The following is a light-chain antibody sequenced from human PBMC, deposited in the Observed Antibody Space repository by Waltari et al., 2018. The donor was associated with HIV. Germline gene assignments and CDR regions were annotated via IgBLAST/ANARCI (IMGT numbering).Light chain of an antibody. V-gene: IGKV1-39*01. Sequence: DIQMTQSPSSLSASVGDRVTITCRASQSISTYLNWYQQKPGKAPNLLIFAASRLQSGVPSRFSGSGSGTDFTLTISSLQPEGFASYFCQQTYSAPLTFGGGTKVEIK. CDR3: QQTYSAPLT. J-gene: IGKJ4*01. CDR1: QSISTY. CDR2: AAS.